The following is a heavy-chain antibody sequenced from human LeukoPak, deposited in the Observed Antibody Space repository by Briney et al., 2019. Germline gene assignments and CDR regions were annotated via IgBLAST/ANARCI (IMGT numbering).Heavy chain of an antibody. CDR2: IYYSGST. V-gene: IGHV4-39*07. CDR1: GGSISSSSYY. Sequence: SETLSLTCTVSGGSISSSSYYWGWIRQPPGKGLEWIGSIYYSGSTYYNPSLKSRVTISVDTSKNQFSLKLSSVTAADTAVYYCAKEAFRTMVRGVPDYWGQGTLVTVSS. D-gene: IGHD3-10*01. J-gene: IGHJ4*02. CDR3: AKEAFRTMVRGVPDY.